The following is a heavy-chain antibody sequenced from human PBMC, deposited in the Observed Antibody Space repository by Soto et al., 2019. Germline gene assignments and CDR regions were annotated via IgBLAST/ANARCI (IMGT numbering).Heavy chain of an antibody. CDR2: ISYDGSNK. Sequence: PGGSLRLSCAASGFTFSSYGMHWVRQAPGKGLEWVAVISYDGSNKYYADSVKGRFTISRDNSKNTLYLQMNSLRAEDTAVYYCAKDSNFIAAFDYWGQGTLVTVSS. CDR1: GFTFSSYG. J-gene: IGHJ4*02. D-gene: IGHD6-13*01. V-gene: IGHV3-30*18. CDR3: AKDSNFIAAFDY.